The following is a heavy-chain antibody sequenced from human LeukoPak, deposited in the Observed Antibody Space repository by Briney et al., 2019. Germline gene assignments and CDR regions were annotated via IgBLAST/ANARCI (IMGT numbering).Heavy chain of an antibody. Sequence: SETLSLTCAVYGGSFSGYYWSWIRQPPGKGLEWIGEINHSGSTNYNPSLKSRVTISVDTSKNQFSLKLSSVTAADTAVYYCARHNGYYYPMDVWGKGTTVTVSS. CDR3: ARHNGYYYPMDV. V-gene: IGHV4-34*01. D-gene: IGHD3-10*01. CDR1: GGSFSGYY. J-gene: IGHJ6*03. CDR2: INHSGST.